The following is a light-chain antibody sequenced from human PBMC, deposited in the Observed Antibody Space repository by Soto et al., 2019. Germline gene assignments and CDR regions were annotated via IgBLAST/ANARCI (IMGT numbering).Light chain of an antibody. J-gene: IGKJ3*01. CDR1: QSLNSSY. Sequence: EIVLTQSPGTLSLSPGERATLSCRANQSLNSSYSAWYQQKPGQAPRLLIYGASSRATGIPDRFSGSGSGTDFTLTISRLEPEDFAVYYCQQYGSSQGFTFGPGTKVDIK. CDR3: QQYGSSQGFT. CDR2: GAS. V-gene: IGKV3-20*01.